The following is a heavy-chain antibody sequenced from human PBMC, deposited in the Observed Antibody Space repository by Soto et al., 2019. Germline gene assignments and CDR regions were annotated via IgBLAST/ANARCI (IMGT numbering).Heavy chain of an antibody. J-gene: IGHJ4*02. CDR3: VKTSHYGSGTWNFDV. CDR2: SRNKVNSYTT. V-gene: IGHV3-72*01. Sequence: GGSLRLSCSASGFTFSDNYMDWVRQAPGQGLEWVARSRNKVNSYTTEYAASVKDRFTISRDGSKNSLYLQMNSLKIEDTALYYCVKTSHYGSGTWNFDVWGLGTLVTVSS. D-gene: IGHD3-10*01. CDR1: GFTFSDNY.